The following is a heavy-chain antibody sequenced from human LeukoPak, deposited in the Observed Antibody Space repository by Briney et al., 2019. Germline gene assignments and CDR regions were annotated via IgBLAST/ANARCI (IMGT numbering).Heavy chain of an antibody. J-gene: IGHJ4*02. CDR2: IYYSGST. D-gene: IGHD6-19*01. V-gene: IGHV4-39*01. CDR3: ARHKRGWYYFDY. Sequence: SETLSLTCTVSGGSISSSSYYWGWIRQPPGKGLEWIGSIYYSGSTYYNPSLKSRVTISVDTSKNQFSLKLSSVTAADTAVYYCARHKRGWYYFDYWGQGIPVTVSS. CDR1: GGSISSSSYY.